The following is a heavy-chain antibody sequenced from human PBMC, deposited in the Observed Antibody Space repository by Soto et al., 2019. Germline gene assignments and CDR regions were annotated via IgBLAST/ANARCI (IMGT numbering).Heavy chain of an antibody. Sequence: GESMRVSWRGAGDSCASYGVGWVRQMPGKGLEWMGIIYPGDSDTRYSPSFQGQVTISADKSISTAYLQWSSLKASDTAMYYCARVGYSGYALGYWGQGTLVTVSS. J-gene: IGHJ4*02. CDR1: GDSCASYG. CDR2: IYPGDSDT. D-gene: IGHD5-12*01. V-gene: IGHV5-51*01. CDR3: ARVGYSGYALGY.